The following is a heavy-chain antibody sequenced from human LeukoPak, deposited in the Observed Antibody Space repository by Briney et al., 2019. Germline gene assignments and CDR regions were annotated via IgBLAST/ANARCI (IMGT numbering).Heavy chain of an antibody. J-gene: IGHJ4*02. CDR1: GYSISSGYY. D-gene: IGHD2-21*02. Sequence: SETLSLTCIVSGYSISSGYYWGWIRQPPGKGLEWIGSIYHSGSTYYNSSLKSRVTISVDTSKNQFSLKLSSVTAADTAVYYCARDKSMIVVVTATPFDYWGQGTLVTVSS. V-gene: IGHV4-38-2*02. CDR3: ARDKSMIVVVTATPFDY. CDR2: IYHSGST.